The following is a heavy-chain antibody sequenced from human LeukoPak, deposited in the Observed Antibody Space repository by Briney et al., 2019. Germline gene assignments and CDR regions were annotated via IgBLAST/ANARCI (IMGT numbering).Heavy chain of an antibody. V-gene: IGHV3-7*01. D-gene: IGHD3-16*01. CDR2: MKGDGSEI. CDR3: ARPAYTAAYDL. CDR1: GFTFGDYA. J-gene: IGHJ3*01. Sequence: PGGSLRLSCTASGFTFGDYAMTWVRQAPGKGLEWVANMKGDGSEIHYVDSVKGRFTISRDNAKNSLYLQMNSLRAEDTALYYCARPAYTAAYDLWGQGTMVTVSS.